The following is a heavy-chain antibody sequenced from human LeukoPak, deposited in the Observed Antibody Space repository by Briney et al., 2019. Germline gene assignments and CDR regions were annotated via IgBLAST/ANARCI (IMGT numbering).Heavy chain of an antibody. D-gene: IGHD1-26*01. CDR2: ISYDGSNK. CDR1: GFTFSSYA. V-gene: IGHV3-30*01. J-gene: IGHJ4*02. Sequence: GGSLRLSCAASGFTFSSYAMHWVRQAPGKGLEWVAVISYDGSNKYYADSVKGRFTISRDNSKNTLFLQMNSLRVEDAAFYYCAKDVVMGPTNHGLDYWGQGTLVTVSS. CDR3: AKDVVMGPTNHGLDY.